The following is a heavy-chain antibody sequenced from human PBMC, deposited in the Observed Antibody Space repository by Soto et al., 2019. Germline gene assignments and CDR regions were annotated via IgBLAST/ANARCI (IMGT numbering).Heavy chain of an antibody. CDR1: GYTFTSYY. V-gene: IGHV1-46*01. CDR3: ARGSADVDADYYYYGMDV. Sequence: QVQLVQSGAEVKKPGASVKVSCKASGYTFTSYYMHWVRQAPGQGLEWMGIINPSGGSTSYAQKFQGRVTMTRDTSPSTVYMELSSLRSEDTAVYYCARGSADVDADYYYYGMDVWGQGTTVTVSS. CDR2: INPSGGST. D-gene: IGHD5-12*01. J-gene: IGHJ6*02.